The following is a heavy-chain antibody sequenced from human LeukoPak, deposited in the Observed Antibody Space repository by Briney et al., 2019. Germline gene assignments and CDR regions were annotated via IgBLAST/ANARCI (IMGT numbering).Heavy chain of an antibody. Sequence: PGGSLRLSCVASGFIFSSYSMNWVRQAPGKGLEWVSYISSSSSTIYYADSVKGRFTISRDNVKNSVYLQMNSLRAEDTGVYYCARALLGYSGYGTVDYWGQGTLVTVSS. CDR3: ARALLGYSGYGTVDY. CDR2: ISSSSSTI. V-gene: IGHV3-48*01. J-gene: IGHJ4*02. D-gene: IGHD5-12*01. CDR1: GFIFSSYS.